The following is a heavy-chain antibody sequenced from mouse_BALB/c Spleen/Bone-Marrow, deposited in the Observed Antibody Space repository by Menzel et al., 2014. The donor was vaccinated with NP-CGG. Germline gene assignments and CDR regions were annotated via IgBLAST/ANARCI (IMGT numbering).Heavy chain of an antibody. CDR3: ARYRLGTYFDY. D-gene: IGHD2-14*01. V-gene: IGHV14-3*02. Sequence: VQLQQSGAEPVKPGASVKLSCTASGFNIXDTYMHWVKQRPEQGLEWIGRIDPANGNTKYDPKFQGKATITADTSSNTAYLQLSSLTSEDTAVYYCARYRLGTYFDYWGQGTTLTVSS. J-gene: IGHJ2*01. CDR2: IDPANGNT. CDR1: GFNIXDTY.